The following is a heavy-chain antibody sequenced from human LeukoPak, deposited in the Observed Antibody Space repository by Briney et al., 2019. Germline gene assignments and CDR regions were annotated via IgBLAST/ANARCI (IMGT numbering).Heavy chain of an antibody. CDR2: IIPILGIA. CDR1: GGTFSSYA. V-gene: IGHV1-69*04. D-gene: IGHD3-3*01. Sequence: SAKVSCKASGGTFSSYAISWVRQAPGQGLEWMGRIIPILGIANYAQKFQGRVTITADKSTSTAYMELSSLRSEDTAVYYCAREVTISNNWFDPWGQGTLVTVSS. CDR3: AREVTISNNWFDP. J-gene: IGHJ5*02.